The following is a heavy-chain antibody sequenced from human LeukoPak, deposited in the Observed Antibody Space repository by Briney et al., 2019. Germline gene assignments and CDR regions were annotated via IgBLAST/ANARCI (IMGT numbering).Heavy chain of an antibody. Sequence: SETLSLSCIVSNGSLSGNYWSWIRQPPGKGLEWIGYIYSSGSTNYNPPLKSRVTISIDTSKRQLSLQVSSVTAGDTAAYYCAKGSGYWGFDSWGQGTLVTVSS. CDR3: AKGSGYWGFDS. CDR1: NGSLSGNY. J-gene: IGHJ4*02. D-gene: IGHD2-15*01. V-gene: IGHV4-4*08. CDR2: IYSSGST.